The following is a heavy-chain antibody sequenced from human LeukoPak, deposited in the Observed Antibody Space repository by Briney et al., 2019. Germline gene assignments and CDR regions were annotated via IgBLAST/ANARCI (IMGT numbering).Heavy chain of an antibody. Sequence: GGSLRLSCAASGFTFSSYSMNWVRQAPGKGLEWVSSISSSSSYIYYADPVKGRFTISRDNAKNSLYLQMNSLRAEDTAVYYCGRADAAAAGFDYWGQGTLVTVSS. J-gene: IGHJ4*02. CDR3: GRADAAAAGFDY. CDR1: GFTFSSYS. CDR2: ISSSSSYI. D-gene: IGHD6-13*01. V-gene: IGHV3-21*01.